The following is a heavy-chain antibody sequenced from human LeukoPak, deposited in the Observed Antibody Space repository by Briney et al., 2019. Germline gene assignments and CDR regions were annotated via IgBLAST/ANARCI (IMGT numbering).Heavy chain of an antibody. CDR1: GFTFDDYA. Sequence: PGGSLRLSCAASGFTFDDYAMHWVRQAPGKGLEWVSGISWNSGSIGYADSVKGRFTISRDNAKNSLYLQMNSLRAEDTAVYYCAKLNYDILTGYSNTLAFDIWGQGTMVTVSS. J-gene: IGHJ3*02. CDR3: AKLNYDILTGYSNTLAFDI. D-gene: IGHD3-9*01. CDR2: ISWNSGSI. V-gene: IGHV3-9*01.